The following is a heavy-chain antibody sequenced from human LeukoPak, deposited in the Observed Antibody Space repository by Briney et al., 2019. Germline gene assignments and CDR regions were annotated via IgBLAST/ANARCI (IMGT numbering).Heavy chain of an antibody. CDR3: AKDVGSYWGRFDY. CDR1: GFTFSSYA. D-gene: IGHD1-26*01. CDR2: ISGSGGST. Sequence: GGSLRLSCAASGFTFSSYAMSWVRQAPGKGLEWVSAISGSGGSTYYADSVKGRFTVSRDNSKNTLYLQMNSLRAEDTAVYYCAKDVGSYWGRFDYWGKGTLVTSPQ. V-gene: IGHV3-23*01. J-gene: IGHJ4*02.